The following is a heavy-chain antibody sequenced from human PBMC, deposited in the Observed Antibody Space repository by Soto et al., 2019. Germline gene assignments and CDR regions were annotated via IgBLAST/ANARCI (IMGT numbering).Heavy chain of an antibody. Sequence: QVRLQESGPGLVKPSETLSLTCTVSGGSISSDYWSWIRQPPGKGLEWIGYMYYSGGTNYNPSLKSRVTISIDTSKKRFSLELRSVTVADTAVYYCARAGRGYDPWGQGTLVTVSS. D-gene: IGHD3-22*01. CDR3: ARAGRGYDP. J-gene: IGHJ5*02. CDR2: MYYSGGT. CDR1: GGSISSDY. V-gene: IGHV4-59*01.